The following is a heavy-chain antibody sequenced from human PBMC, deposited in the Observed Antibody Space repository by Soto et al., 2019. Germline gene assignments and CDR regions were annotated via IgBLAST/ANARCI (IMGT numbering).Heavy chain of an antibody. CDR2: INSDGSST. J-gene: IGHJ3*02. Sequence: VGSLRLSCASSVFTFSSYWMHCVRQAPGKWLVWVSRINSDGSSTSYADSVKGRFTISRDNAKNTLYLQMNSLRAEDTAVYYCAREGQDPILAFDIWGQGTMVIVS. V-gene: IGHV3-74*01. CDR3: AREGQDPILAFDI. CDR1: VFTFSSYW.